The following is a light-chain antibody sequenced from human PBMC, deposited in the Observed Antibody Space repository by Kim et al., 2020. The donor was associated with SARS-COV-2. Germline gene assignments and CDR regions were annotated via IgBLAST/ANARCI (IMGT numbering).Light chain of an antibody. CDR1: SSNIGSNY. J-gene: IGLJ2*01. V-gene: IGLV1-51*01. CDR3: GTWDSSLITGGV. Sequence: KFTISCSGSSSNIGSNYVSWYQQLPGTAPKLLIYDNNKRPSGIPDRFSGSKSGTSATLGITGLQTVDEADYYCGTWDSSLITGGVFGGGTQLTVL. CDR2: DNN.